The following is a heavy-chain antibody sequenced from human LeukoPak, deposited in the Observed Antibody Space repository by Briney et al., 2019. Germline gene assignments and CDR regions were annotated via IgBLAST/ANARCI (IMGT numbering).Heavy chain of an antibody. V-gene: IGHV4-61*02. CDR2: IYTSGST. Sequence: PSQTLSLTCTVSGGSISSGSYYWSWIRQPAGKGLEWIGRIYTSGSTNYNPSLKSRVTISVDTSKNQFSLKLSYVTAADTAVYYCARDGTVTKYYYYYYMDVWGKGTTVTVSS. CDR1: GGSISSGSYY. CDR3: ARDGTVTKYYYYYYMDV. D-gene: IGHD4-17*01. J-gene: IGHJ6*03.